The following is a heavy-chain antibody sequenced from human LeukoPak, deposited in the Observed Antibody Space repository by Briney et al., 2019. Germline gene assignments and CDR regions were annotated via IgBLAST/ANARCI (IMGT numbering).Heavy chain of an antibody. J-gene: IGHJ4*02. CDR3: AKEAGSRPHTHPRRDY. Sequence: GGSLRLSCAASGFTFDDYAMHWVRQAPGKGLEWVSVIYSGGSTYYADSVKGRFTISRDNSKNTLYLQTNSLRAEDTAVYYCAKEAGSRPHTHPRRDYWGRGTLVTVSS. CDR1: GFTFDDYA. D-gene: IGHD3-10*01. V-gene: IGHV3-23*03. CDR2: IYSGGST.